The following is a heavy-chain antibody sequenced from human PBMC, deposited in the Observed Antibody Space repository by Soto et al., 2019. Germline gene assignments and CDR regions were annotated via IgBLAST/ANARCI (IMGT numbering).Heavy chain of an antibody. J-gene: IGHJ3*02. V-gene: IGHV4-39*01. CDR3: ARPFRSGYYYAFEI. CDR2: IYYRGNT. D-gene: IGHD3-3*01. CDR1: GASISDTTYY. Sequence: SETLSLTCTVSGASISDTTYYWGWIRQPPGKGLEWIGIIYYRGNTYYNPSLRSRVTVSIVTSKNQVSLKLSSVTAADTAVYYCARPFRSGYYYAFEIWGRGALVTVSS.